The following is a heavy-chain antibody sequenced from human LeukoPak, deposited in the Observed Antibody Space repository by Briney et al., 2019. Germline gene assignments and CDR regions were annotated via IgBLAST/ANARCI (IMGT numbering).Heavy chain of an antibody. CDR3: ATMGSGSYTPFDY. CDR1: GYTLTELS. V-gene: IGHV1-24*01. D-gene: IGHD1-26*01. Sequence: ASVKVSCKVSGYTLTELSMHWVRQAPGKGLEWMGGFDPEDGETIYAQKFQGRVTMTEDTSTDTAYMELSSLRSEDTAVYYCATMGSGSYTPFDYWGQGTLATVSS. J-gene: IGHJ4*02. CDR2: FDPEDGET.